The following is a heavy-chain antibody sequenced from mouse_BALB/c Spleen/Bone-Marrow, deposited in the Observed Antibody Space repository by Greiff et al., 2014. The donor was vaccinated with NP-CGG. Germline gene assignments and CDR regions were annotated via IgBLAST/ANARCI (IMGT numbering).Heavy chain of an antibody. CDR1: GFTFSGYA. Sequence: EVMLVESGGGLVKPGGSLKLSCAASGFTFSGYAMSWVRQTPEKRLEWVASISSGGSTFYTDSMKGRFTISRDNARNILYLQMSSLRSEDTAMYYCARRKTTILTTFYWYFDVWGAGTTVTVSS. V-gene: IGHV5-6-5*01. D-gene: IGHD2-5*01. CDR2: ISSGGST. CDR3: ARRKTTILTTFYWYFDV. J-gene: IGHJ1*01.